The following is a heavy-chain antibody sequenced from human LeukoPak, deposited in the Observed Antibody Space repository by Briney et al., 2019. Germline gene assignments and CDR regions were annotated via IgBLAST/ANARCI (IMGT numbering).Heavy chain of an antibody. CDR3: ARQNYDFWSGSSYYFDY. V-gene: IGHV3-23*01. Sequence: GGSLRLSCAASGFTFSGYAMSWVRQAPGKGLEWVSAISGSGGSTYYADSVKGRFTISRDNSKNTLYLQMNSLRAGDTAVYYCARQNYDFWSGSSYYFDYWGQGTLVTVSS. CDR1: GFTFSGYA. D-gene: IGHD3-3*01. J-gene: IGHJ4*02. CDR2: ISGSGGST.